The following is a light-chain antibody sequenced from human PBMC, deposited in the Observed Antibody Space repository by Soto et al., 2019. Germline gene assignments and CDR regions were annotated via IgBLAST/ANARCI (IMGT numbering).Light chain of an antibody. V-gene: IGLV2-18*02. CDR2: EVS. Sequence: QSVLTQPHSVSGSPGQSVTISCTGTSSDVGSYNHISWYQQPPGTAPKLLIYEVSNRPSGVPDRFFGSKSGNTASLTISRLQPEDEADYYCYSFTSSNTYVFGTGTKLTVL. CDR1: SSDVGSYNH. J-gene: IGLJ1*01. CDR3: YSFTSSNTYV.